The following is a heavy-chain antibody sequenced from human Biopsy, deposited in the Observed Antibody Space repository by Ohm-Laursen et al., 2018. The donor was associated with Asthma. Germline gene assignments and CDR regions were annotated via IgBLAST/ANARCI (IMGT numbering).Heavy chain of an antibody. CDR2: IIPIFGPT. CDR1: GGTFSSNS. CDR3: AESDYYGSGYYYGMDV. Sequence: SSVKVSCKASGGTFSSNSINWVRQAPGQGLEWMGRIIPIFGPTNYAQKFQGRVTISADDSTSTAYMELSSLRSEDTAVYYCAESDYYGSGYYYGMDVWGQGTTVTVSS. J-gene: IGHJ6*02. D-gene: IGHD3-10*01. V-gene: IGHV1-69*15.